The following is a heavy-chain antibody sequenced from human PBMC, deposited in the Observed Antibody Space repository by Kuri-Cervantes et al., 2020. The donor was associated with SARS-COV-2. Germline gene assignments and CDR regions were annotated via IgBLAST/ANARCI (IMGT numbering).Heavy chain of an antibody. V-gene: IGHV3-30-3*01. D-gene: IGHD2-2*01. CDR2: ISYDGSNK. CDR3: ARDLHCSSTSCYSPWFDP. J-gene: IGHJ5*02. CDR1: GFTFSSYA. Sequence: GGSLRLFCAASGFTFSSYAMHWVRQAPGKGLEWVAVISYDGSNKYYADSVKGRFTISRDNSKNTLYLQMNSLRAEDTAVYYCARDLHCSSTSCYSPWFDPWGQGTLVTVSS.